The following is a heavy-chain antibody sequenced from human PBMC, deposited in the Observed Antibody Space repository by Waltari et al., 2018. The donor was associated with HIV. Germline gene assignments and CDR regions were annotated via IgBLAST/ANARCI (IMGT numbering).Heavy chain of an antibody. J-gene: IGHJ4*02. CDR3: AGGHNFGSRFDY. Sequence: QVQLQESGPRLVKPSETLSLSCTVSGDSIRNFYWSWIRQPPGKLLEWIGYIHYEGGTNWHPSLKSRVTMSVDTSKNQFSLSLNSVTAADTAIYYCAGGHNFGSRFDYWGQGILVAVSS. CDR2: IHYEGGT. CDR1: GDSIRNFY. V-gene: IGHV4-59*01. D-gene: IGHD5-18*01.